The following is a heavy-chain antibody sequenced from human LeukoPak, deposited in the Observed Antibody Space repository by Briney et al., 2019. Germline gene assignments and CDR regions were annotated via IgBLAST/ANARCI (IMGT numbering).Heavy chain of an antibody. Sequence: PGGSLRLSCAASGFTFSTYWMHWVRQTPGKGLVWVSGIRNDGTTTNYADSVKGRFTISRDNAKNTLHLQMNSLRAEDTAVYYCVRLYKIEGADLWGRGTLVTVSS. CDR2: IRNDGTTT. CDR1: GFTFSTYW. D-gene: IGHD1-14*01. J-gene: IGHJ2*01. CDR3: VRLYKIEGADL. V-gene: IGHV3-74*01.